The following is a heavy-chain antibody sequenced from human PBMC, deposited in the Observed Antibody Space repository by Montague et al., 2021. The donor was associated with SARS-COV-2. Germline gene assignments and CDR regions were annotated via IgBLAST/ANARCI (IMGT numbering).Heavy chain of an antibody. CDR1: GGSFTRYF. J-gene: IGHJ4*02. Sequence: SETLSLTCAVYGGSFTRYFWSWIRQPPGKGLELIGHINTTGSTSYNPSLDSRVTISLDTSRSRLSLELTSVTAADTSMYFCAGASDEEYYAYWGQGTPVSVSS. V-gene: IGHV4-34*01. CDR3: AGASDEEYYAY. CDR2: INTTGST.